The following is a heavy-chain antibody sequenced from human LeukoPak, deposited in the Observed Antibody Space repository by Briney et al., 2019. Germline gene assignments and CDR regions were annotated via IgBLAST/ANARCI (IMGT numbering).Heavy chain of an antibody. Sequence: ASVKVSCKASGYTFTGYYMHWVRQAPGQGLEWMGWINPNSGGTNYAQKFQGRVTMTRDTSISAAYMELSRLRSDDTAVYYCARDPFDSSGWTLFDYCGQGTLVTVSS. D-gene: IGHD6-19*01. CDR1: GYTFTGYY. CDR3: ARDPFDSSGWTLFDY. J-gene: IGHJ4*02. V-gene: IGHV1-2*02. CDR2: INPNSGGT.